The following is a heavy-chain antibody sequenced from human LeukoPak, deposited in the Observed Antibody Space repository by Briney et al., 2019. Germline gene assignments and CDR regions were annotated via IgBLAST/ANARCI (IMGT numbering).Heavy chain of an antibody. D-gene: IGHD3-10*01. V-gene: IGHV1-18*01. J-gene: IGHJ5*02. Sequence: ASVKVSCKASGYTFTSYGISWVRQAPGQGLEWMGWISAYNGDTNYAQKLQGRVTMTTDTSTSTAYMELRSLRSDGTAVYYCARTTFMVRGVITNWFDPWGQGTLVTVSS. CDR3: ARTTFMVRGVITNWFDP. CDR1: GYTFTSYG. CDR2: ISAYNGDT.